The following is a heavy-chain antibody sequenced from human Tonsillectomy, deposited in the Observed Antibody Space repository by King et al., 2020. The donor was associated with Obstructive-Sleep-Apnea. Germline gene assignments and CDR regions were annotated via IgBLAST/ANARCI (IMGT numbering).Heavy chain of an antibody. V-gene: IGHV3-33*06. J-gene: IGHJ4*02. CDR2: IWYDGSNK. Sequence: VQLVESGGGVFQPGRSLRLSCAASGFIFSNYGMHWVRQAPGKGLEWVALIWYDGSNKYYADSVKGRFTISRDNSKNTLYLQMNSLRAEDTAVYCCAKETPYCGGDCSFLDYWGQGTLVIVSS. CDR3: AKETPYCGGDCSFLDY. D-gene: IGHD2-21*02. CDR1: GFIFSNYG.